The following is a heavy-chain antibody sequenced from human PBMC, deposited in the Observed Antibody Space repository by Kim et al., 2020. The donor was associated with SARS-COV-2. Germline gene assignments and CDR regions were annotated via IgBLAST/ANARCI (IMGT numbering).Heavy chain of an antibody. CDR3: AKVITEITMGYFDY. CDR2: ISYDGSNK. CDR1: GFTFSTYG. V-gene: IGHV3-30*18. Sequence: GGSLRLSCAASGFTFSTYGMHWVRQAPGKGLEWVAVISYDGSNKYYADSVKGRFTISRDNSKNTVYLQMNSLRAEDTAVYYCAKVITEITMGYFDYWGQGTLVTVSS. J-gene: IGHJ4*02. D-gene: IGHD1-7*01.